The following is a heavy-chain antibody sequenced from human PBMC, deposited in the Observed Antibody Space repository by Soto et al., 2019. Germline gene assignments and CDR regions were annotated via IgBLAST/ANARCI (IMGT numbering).Heavy chain of an antibody. V-gene: IGHV1-18*01. Sequence: ASVTVACKASGYTFTSYGISWVRQAPGQGLEWMGWISAYNGNTNYAQKLQGRVTMTTDTSTSTAYMELRSLRSDDTAVYYCARDLKEWESPYYYYGMDVWGQGTTVTVSS. CDR3: ARDLKEWESPYYYYGMDV. D-gene: IGHD1-26*01. CDR1: GYTFTSYG. J-gene: IGHJ6*02. CDR2: ISAYNGNT.